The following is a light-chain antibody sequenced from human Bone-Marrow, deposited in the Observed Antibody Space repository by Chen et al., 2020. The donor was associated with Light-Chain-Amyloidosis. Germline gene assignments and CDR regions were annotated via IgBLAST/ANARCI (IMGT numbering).Light chain of an antibody. CDR1: QSLLHSNGNTY. V-gene: IGKV2-28*01. CDR3: MQALQGPFT. J-gene: IGKJ3*01. Sequence: DIVMTQSPLSLPVTPGEPASISCRSSQSLLHSNGNTYLDWFLQKPGQSPQLLISFGSNRASGVPDRFSGSGSGTDFTLKISRVEAEDVGVYYCMQALQGPFTFGPVTKVDIK. CDR2: FGS.